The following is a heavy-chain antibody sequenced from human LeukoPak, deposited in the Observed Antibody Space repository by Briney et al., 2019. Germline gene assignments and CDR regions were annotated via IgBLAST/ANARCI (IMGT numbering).Heavy chain of an antibody. Sequence: GASVKVSCKASGYTFTSYDINWVRQATGQGLEWMGWMNPNSANTGYAQKFQGRVTMTRNTSISTAYMELSSLRSEDTAVYYCARSYSSSWWDGFDPWGQGTLVTVSS. D-gene: IGHD6-13*01. CDR2: MNPNSANT. CDR3: ARSYSSSWWDGFDP. V-gene: IGHV1-8*01. J-gene: IGHJ5*02. CDR1: GYTFTSYD.